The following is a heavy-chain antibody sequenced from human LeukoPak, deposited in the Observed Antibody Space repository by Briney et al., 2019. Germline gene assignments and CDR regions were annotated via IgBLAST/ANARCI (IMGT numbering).Heavy chain of an antibody. J-gene: IGHJ5*02. D-gene: IGHD6-19*01. CDR2: IYYSGST. CDR1: GGSISSYY. CDR3: ARHTPYSSGDWFDP. Sequence: SETLSLTCTVAGGSISSYYCSWIRQPPGKGLEWIGSIYYSGSTNYHHSLKSRVTISVDTSKNQFSLKLSSVTAADTAVYYCARHTPYSSGDWFDPWGQGTLVTVSS. V-gene: IGHV4-59*08.